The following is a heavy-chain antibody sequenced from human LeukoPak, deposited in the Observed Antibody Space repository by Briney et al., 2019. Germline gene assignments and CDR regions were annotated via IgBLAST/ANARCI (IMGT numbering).Heavy chain of an antibody. D-gene: IGHD3-10*01. Sequence: GGSLRLSCAASGFTFSSHWMSWVRQAPGKGLEWVAHINQDESEKHDVDSVKGRFTISRDNAKNTLYLQMNSLRAEDTAVYYCARVASGTYQKDYWGQGTLVSVSS. V-gene: IGHV3-7*01. CDR1: GFTFSSHW. CDR2: INQDESEK. J-gene: IGHJ4*02. CDR3: ARVASGTYQKDY.